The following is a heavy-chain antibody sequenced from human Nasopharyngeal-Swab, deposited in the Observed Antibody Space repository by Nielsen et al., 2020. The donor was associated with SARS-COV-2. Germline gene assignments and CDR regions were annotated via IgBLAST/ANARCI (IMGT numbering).Heavy chain of an antibody. CDR1: GGSISLYY. CDR3: ARGFDY. J-gene: IGHJ4*02. Sequence: SETLSLTCYVSGGSISLYYWNWIRQPPGKGLEWIGNIYYTGSTSYNPSLKSRVTISLDTSKNQFSLTLSSVTAADTAVYYCARGFDYWGQGTLVTVSS. V-gene: IGHV4-59*13. CDR2: IYYTGST.